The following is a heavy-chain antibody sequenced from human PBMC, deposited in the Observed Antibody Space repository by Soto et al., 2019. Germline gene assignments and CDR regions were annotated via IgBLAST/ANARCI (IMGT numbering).Heavy chain of an antibody. V-gene: IGHV4-30-4*08. CDR2: IYYSGST. CDR3: ARDTLYYGMAV. D-gene: IGHD2-8*01. Sequence: SETLSLTCAVSGGSISSEYFHWTWIRQSPGKGLEWIGYIYYSGSTYYNPSLKSRVTISVDTSKNQFSLKLSSVTAADTAVYYCARDTLYYGMAVWGQGTTVTVSS. J-gene: IGHJ6*02. CDR1: GGSISSEYFH.